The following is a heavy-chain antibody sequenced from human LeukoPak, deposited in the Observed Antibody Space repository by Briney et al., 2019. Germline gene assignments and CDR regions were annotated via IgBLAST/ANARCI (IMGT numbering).Heavy chain of an antibody. D-gene: IGHD3-10*01. J-gene: IGHJ4*02. CDR3: ARSRRFYGSGSYYSGYFDY. Sequence: ASVKVSCKASGYTFTSYYMHWVRQAPGQGLEWMGIINPSGGSTSYAQKFQGRVTMTRDTSTSTVYMELSSLRSEDTAVYYCARSRRFYGSGSYYSGYFDYWGQGTPVTVSS. V-gene: IGHV1-46*01. CDR1: GYTFTSYY. CDR2: INPSGGST.